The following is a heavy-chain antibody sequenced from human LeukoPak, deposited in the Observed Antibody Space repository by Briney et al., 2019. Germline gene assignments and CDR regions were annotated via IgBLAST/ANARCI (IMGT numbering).Heavy chain of an antibody. D-gene: IGHD3-22*01. Sequence: PGGSLRLSCAASGFTFSSYGMHWVRQAPGKGLEWVANIKEDGSRKECVNSVKGRFTISRDNAKNSLYLQMDSLRAEDTAVYYCARSGYSWGQGTLVTVSS. CDR2: IKEDGSRK. V-gene: IGHV3-7*01. J-gene: IGHJ4*02. CDR3: ARSGYS. CDR1: GFTFSSYG.